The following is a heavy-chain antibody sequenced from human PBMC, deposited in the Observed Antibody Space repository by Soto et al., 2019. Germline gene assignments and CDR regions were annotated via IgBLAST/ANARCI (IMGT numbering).Heavy chain of an antibody. Sequence: SETLSLTCTVSGGPISSSSYYWSWIRQPAGKGLEWIGRIYTSGSTNYNPSLKSRVTMSVDTSKNQFSLKLSSVTAADTAVYYCARVVVVTAIRGVWYFDLWGRGTLVTVSS. D-gene: IGHD2-21*02. J-gene: IGHJ2*01. CDR2: IYTSGST. CDR3: ARVVVVTAIRGVWYFDL. CDR1: GGPISSSSYY. V-gene: IGHV4-61*02.